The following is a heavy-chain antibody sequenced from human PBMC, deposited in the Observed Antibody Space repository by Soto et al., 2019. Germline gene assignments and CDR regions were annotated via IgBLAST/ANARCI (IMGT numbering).Heavy chain of an antibody. CDR2: IYNSGNT. CDR3: AKGACSSTACYGFDS. CDR1: GGSISSGGYY. D-gene: IGHD2-2*01. V-gene: IGHV4-31*03. Sequence: QVQLQESGPGLVKPSQTLSLTCTVSGGSISSGGYYWNWIRQHPGKGLEWIGYIYNSGNTYYNPSLKSRVAISIDRSENQFSLKLPSVTAADAAVYYCAKGACSSTACYGFDSWGQGTLVTVSS. J-gene: IGHJ5*01.